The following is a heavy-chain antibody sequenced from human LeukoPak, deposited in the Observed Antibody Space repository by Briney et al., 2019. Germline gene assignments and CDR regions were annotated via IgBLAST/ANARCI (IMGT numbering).Heavy chain of an antibody. Sequence: PSETLSLTCAVYGGSFSGYYWSWIRQPPGKGLEWIGEINHSGSTNYNPSLKSRVTISVDTSKNQFSLKLSSVTAADTAVYYCASLTTYNWFDPWGQGTLVTVSS. CDR3: ASLTTYNWFDP. CDR2: INHSGST. D-gene: IGHD4-17*01. J-gene: IGHJ5*02. CDR1: GGSFSGYY. V-gene: IGHV4-34*01.